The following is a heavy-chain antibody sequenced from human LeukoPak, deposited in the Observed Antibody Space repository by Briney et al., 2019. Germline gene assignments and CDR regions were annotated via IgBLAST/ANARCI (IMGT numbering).Heavy chain of an antibody. J-gene: IGHJ4*02. CDR2: ISAYNGNT. CDR3: ARCTITMIVAYFDY. CDR1: GYTFTRYG. D-gene: IGHD3-22*01. Sequence: ASVKVSCKASGYTFTRYGISWVRQAPGQVLEWMGWISAYNGNTNYAQKLQGRVTMTTDTSTSTAYMELRSLRSDDTAVYYCARCTITMIVAYFDYWGQGTLVTVSS. V-gene: IGHV1-18*01.